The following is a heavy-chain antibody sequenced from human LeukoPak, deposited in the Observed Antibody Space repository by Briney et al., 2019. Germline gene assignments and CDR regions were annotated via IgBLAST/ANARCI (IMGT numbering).Heavy chain of an antibody. Sequence: GGSLRLSCIGSGFDFGNFAMAWVRQAAGKGLEWVAGTYAGGGTKLYADSVKGHFSISRDNSMNTLNLQMNNLQVEDTAIYYCAKDYVRGDGYWDFDNWGQGTLITVSS. CDR3: AKDYVRGDGYWDFDN. V-gene: IGHV3-23*01. J-gene: IGHJ4*02. CDR1: GFDFGNFA. D-gene: IGHD5-24*01. CDR2: TYAGGGTK.